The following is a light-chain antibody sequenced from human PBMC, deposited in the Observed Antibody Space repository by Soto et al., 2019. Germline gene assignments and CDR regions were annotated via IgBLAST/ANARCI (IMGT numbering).Light chain of an antibody. CDR2: DAS. CDR3: QQYTSYVWT. CDR1: QSLGSW. J-gene: IGKJ1*01. Sequence: DIQMTQSPSTLSASVGDRVIITCRASQSLGSWLAWYQQKPGKAPKFLIYDASTPQSGVPSRFRGSGYGTEFTLTISSLQPDDCANYYCQQYTSYVWTFGQGSKLEMK. V-gene: IGKV1-5*01.